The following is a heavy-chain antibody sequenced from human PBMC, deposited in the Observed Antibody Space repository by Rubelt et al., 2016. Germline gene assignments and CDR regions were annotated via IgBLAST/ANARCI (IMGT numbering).Heavy chain of an antibody. Sequence: QVQLVQSGAEVKKPGASVKVSCKASGYTFTSYGISWVRQAPGQGLERMGWISAYNGNTNYAQKLTGRGTMTTDTSTSTAYRELRSLRSDDTAVYYCARRDGYNWDDAFDIWGQGTMVTVSS. CDR2: ISAYNGNT. D-gene: IGHD5-24*01. V-gene: IGHV1-18*01. J-gene: IGHJ3*02. CDR3: ARRDGYNWDDAFDI. CDR1: GYTFTSYG.